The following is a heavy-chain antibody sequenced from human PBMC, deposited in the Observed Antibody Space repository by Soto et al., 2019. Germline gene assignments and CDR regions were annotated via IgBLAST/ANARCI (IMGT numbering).Heavy chain of an antibody. Sequence: SETLSLTCTVSGGSISSSSYYWGWIRQPPGKGLEWIGSIYYSGSTYYNPSLKSRVTISVDTSKNQFSLKLSSVTAADTAVYYCARTSSSGYAGLRDYYFDYWGQGTLVTVSS. CDR2: IYYSGST. V-gene: IGHV4-39*01. J-gene: IGHJ4*02. D-gene: IGHD5-12*01. CDR3: ARTSSSGYAGLRDYYFDY. CDR1: GGSISSSSYY.